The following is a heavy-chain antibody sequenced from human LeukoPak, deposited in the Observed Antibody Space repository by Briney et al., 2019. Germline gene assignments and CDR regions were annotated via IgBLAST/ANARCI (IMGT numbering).Heavy chain of an antibody. CDR3: ARDLTGLFDY. CDR2: TNTDGTTT. CDR1: GFTFSSSW. V-gene: IGHV3-74*01. Sequence: GGSLRLSCAASGFTFSSSWIRWVRQAPGKGLVWVSRTNTDGTTTTYADSVKGRFIISRDNAKNTLFLQMNSLRVEDTAVYYCARDLTGLFDYWGRGTLVSVSS. J-gene: IGHJ4*02. D-gene: IGHD3/OR15-3a*01.